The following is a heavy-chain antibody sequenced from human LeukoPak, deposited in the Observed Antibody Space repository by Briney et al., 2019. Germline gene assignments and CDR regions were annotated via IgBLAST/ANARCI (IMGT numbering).Heavy chain of an antibody. V-gene: IGHV1-18*01. CDR3: ARAGLGVVPAAYDY. Sequence: ASVKVSCKASGYTFTSYGISWVRQAPGQGLEWMGWISAYNGNTNYAQKLQGRVTMTTDTSTSTAYMELRNLRSDDTAVYYCARAGLGVVPAAYDYWGQGTLVTVSS. CDR1: GYTFTSYG. D-gene: IGHD2-2*01. CDR2: ISAYNGNT. J-gene: IGHJ4*02.